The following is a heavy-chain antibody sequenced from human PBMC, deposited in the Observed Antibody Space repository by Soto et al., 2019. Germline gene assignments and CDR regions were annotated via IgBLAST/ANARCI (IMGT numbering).Heavy chain of an antibody. CDR3: AKSDKGVFGVVMSPALDPFDV. D-gene: IGHD3-3*01. J-gene: IGHJ3*01. V-gene: IGHV3-30*18. CDR2: ISYDGETK. CDR1: GVTFRTYG. Sequence: QVHLVESGGGVVQPGRSLRLSCVVSGVTFRTYGIHWVRQAPGKGLEWVAVISYDGETKFYAGSVKGRFTISKDTSKNTVFLQMNSLATEDTALYFCAKSDKGVFGVVMSPALDPFDVWGQGTLVAVSS.